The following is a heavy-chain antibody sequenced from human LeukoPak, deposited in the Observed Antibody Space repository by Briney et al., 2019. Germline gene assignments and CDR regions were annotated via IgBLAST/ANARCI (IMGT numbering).Heavy chain of an antibody. Sequence: PSETLSLTCAVSGGSISSSYWWSCVRQPPGKGLEWIGEVYHSVSTNYYPSLKSRVTISIEKSKNQFSLKLSSVTAADTAVYYCAGAYCGGDCYSGRAFDIWGQGTMVTVSS. V-gene: IGHV4-4*02. D-gene: IGHD2-21*02. J-gene: IGHJ3*02. CDR1: GGSISSSYW. CDR2: VYHSVST. CDR3: AGAYCGGDCYSGRAFDI.